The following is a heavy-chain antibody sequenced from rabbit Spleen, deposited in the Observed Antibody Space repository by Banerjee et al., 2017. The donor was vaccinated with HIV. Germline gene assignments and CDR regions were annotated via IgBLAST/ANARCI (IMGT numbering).Heavy chain of an antibody. V-gene: IGHV1S40*01. CDR1: GVSFSSNYW. J-gene: IGHJ4*01. D-gene: IGHD8-1*01. CDR2: IYTGSTGST. Sequence: QSLEEPGGDLVKPGASLTLTCTASGVSFSSNYWICWVRQAPGKGLEWIACIYTGSTGSTYYASWAKGRFTITKTSSTTVTLQMTSLTAADTATYFCARDRAGFGSRYSDYLNLWGQGPWSPS. CDR3: ARDRAGFGSRYSDYLNL.